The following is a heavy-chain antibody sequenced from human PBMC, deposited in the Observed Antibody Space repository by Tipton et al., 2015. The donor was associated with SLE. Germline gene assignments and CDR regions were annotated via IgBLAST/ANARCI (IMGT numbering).Heavy chain of an antibody. CDR1: GGSFSGYY. CDR3: ARSNYDYIWGSYRASAAADAFDI. J-gene: IGHJ3*02. CDR2: INHSGST. D-gene: IGHD3-16*02. Sequence: TLSLTCAVYGGSFSGYYWSWIRQPPGKGLEWIGEINHSGSTNYNPSLKSRVTISVDTPKNQFSLKLSSVTAADTAVYYCARSNYDYIWGSYRASAAADAFDIWGQGTMVTVSS. V-gene: IGHV4-34*01.